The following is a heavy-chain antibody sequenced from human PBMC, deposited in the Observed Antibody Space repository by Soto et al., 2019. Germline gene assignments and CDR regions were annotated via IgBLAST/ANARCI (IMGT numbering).Heavy chain of an antibody. CDR3: ATVGGYYLPDY. D-gene: IGHD1-26*01. CDR1: GYTFTNYA. Sequence: QVQLVQSGAEEKKPGASVKVSCKASGYTFTNYAMHWVRQAPGQRLEWMGWINAGNGNTKYSQKFQGRVTITRDTSASTAYMELSSLRSEDTAVYYCATVGGYYLPDYWGQGTLVTVSS. V-gene: IGHV1-3*05. CDR2: INAGNGNT. J-gene: IGHJ4*02.